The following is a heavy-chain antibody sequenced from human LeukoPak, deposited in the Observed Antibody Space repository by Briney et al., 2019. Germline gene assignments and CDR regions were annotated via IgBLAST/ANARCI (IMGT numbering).Heavy chain of an antibody. V-gene: IGHV3-11*06. CDR3: ASLYYDYVWGNYRPHDY. J-gene: IGHJ4*02. CDR1: GGSSTNYF. CDR2: ISGSGGDT. D-gene: IGHD3-16*02. Sequence: LSLTCVLYGGSSTNYFWSWIRQPPGKGLEWVSVISGSGGDTYYADSVKGRFTISRDNAKNSLYLEMNSLRAEDTAVYYCASLYYDYVWGNYRPHDYWGQGTLVTVSS.